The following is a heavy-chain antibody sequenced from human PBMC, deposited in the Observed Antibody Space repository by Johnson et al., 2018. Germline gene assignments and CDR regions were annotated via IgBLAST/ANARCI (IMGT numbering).Heavy chain of an antibody. CDR1: GFTFGDYA. V-gene: IGHV3-49*03. J-gene: IGHJ6*03. CDR2: IRSKTYGGTT. D-gene: IGHD6-6*01. CDR3: TRVGSSWGYYNYYMDV. Sequence: VQLVQSGGGLGQPGRSLRLACTATGFTFGDYAMSWFRQAPGKGLEWVGFIRSKTYGGTTEYAASVKGRFTISRDDSKRIAYLQMSSLRSEDTAVYYCTRVGSSWGYYNYYMDVWGKGTTVTVSS.